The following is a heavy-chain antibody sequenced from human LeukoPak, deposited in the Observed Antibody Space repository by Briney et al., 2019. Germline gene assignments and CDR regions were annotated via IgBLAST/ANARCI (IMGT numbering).Heavy chain of an antibody. CDR3: ARDEGYFQH. V-gene: IGHV3-21*01. J-gene: IGHJ1*01. CDR2: ISSTSNYI. CDR1: GFTFSTYS. Sequence: PGGSLRLSCAASGFTFSTYSMNWVRQAPGKGLEWVSSISSTSNYIYYADSGKGRFTISRDNAKNSLYLQMNSLRAEDTAVYYCARDEGYFQHWGQGTLVTVSS.